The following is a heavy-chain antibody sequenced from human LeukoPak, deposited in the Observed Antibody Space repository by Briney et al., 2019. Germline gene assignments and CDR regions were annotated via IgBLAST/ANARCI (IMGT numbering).Heavy chain of an antibody. CDR2: VSPYNGKT. D-gene: IGHD6-13*01. CDR1: NYTFTSYG. Sequence: ASVKVSCKASNYTFTSYGIGWARQAPGQALEWVGWVSPYNGKTNYAQKFQDRVTMTTDTPTTTAYLHLRRLRSDGTALYYCARAGSSSWRQLFDAWGQGSLVIVSS. V-gene: IGHV1-18*01. CDR3: ARAGSSSWRQLFDA. J-gene: IGHJ4*02.